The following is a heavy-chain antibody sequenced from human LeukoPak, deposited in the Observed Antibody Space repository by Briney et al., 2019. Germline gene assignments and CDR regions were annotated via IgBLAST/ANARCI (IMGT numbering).Heavy chain of an antibody. J-gene: IGHJ3*02. CDR1: GFTFSSYW. Sequence: GGSLRLSCAASGFTFSSYWMYWVRQAPGKGLVWVSHINSDGSNTNSADSVRGRFTISRDNAKNTLYLQMDSLRAEDTAVYFCAARHQPQKAFDIWGQGTMVTVSS. V-gene: IGHV3-74*01. CDR3: AARHQPQKAFDI. CDR2: INSDGSNT.